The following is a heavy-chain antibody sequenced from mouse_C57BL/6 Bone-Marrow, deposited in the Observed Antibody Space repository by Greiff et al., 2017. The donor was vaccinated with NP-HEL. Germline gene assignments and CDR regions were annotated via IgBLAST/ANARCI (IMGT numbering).Heavy chain of an antibody. D-gene: IGHD2-1*01. Sequence: QVQLQQSGPGLVQPSQSLSITCTVSGFSLTSYDVHWVRQSPGKGLEWLGVIWSGGSTDYNAAFISRLSISKDNSKSQVFFKMNSLQADDTAIYYCARKGNYSYAMDYWGQGTSVTVSS. CDR2: IWSGGST. CDR3: ARKGNYSYAMDY. CDR1: GFSLTSYD. J-gene: IGHJ4*01. V-gene: IGHV2-2*01.